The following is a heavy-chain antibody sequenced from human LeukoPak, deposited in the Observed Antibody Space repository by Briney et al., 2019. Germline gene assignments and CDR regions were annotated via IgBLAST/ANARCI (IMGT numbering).Heavy chain of an antibody. CDR2: IYSGGVT. CDR3: ARAPSGWSDYWYFDL. J-gene: IGHJ2*01. CDR1: GFTVSSNY. D-gene: IGHD6-19*01. Sequence: PGGSLRLSCAASGFTVSSNYMSWVRQAPGKGLEWVSLIYSGGVTYYAGSVKGRFIISRDNSKNTLFLQMNSLRAEDTAVYYCARAPSGWSDYWYFDLWGRGTLVTVSS. V-gene: IGHV3-53*01.